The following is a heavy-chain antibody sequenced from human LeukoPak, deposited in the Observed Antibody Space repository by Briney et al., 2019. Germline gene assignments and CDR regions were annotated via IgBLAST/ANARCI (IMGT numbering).Heavy chain of an antibody. CDR3: ARDTGSSYLSSFDF. CDR1: GFIFSDYY. V-gene: IGHV3-11*04. D-gene: IGHD6-6*01. J-gene: IGHJ4*02. CDR2: ITNTGHTI. Sequence: SGGSLRLSCAASGFIFSDYYMSWIRQAPGKGPEWISYITNTGHTIYYADSVKGRFTISRDNSKNTLYLQMNSLRAEDTAVYFCARDTGSSYLSSFDFWGQGTLVTVSS.